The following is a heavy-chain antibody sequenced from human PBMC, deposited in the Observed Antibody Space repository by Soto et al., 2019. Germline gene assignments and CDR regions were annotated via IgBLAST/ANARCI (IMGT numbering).Heavy chain of an antibody. D-gene: IGHD5-18*01. CDR1: GYTFTGHY. Sequence: QVQLVQSGADVKKPGASVKVSCKTSGYTFTGHYIHWVRQAPGQGLEWMGWINPNSGDINYAEKFQGRVTMTRDMSISTAYMELSRLRSDDTAMYYCARGYTYGSFDNWAQGPLVPVSS. J-gene: IGHJ4*02. CDR2: INPNSGDI. V-gene: IGHV1-2*02. CDR3: ARGYTYGSFDN.